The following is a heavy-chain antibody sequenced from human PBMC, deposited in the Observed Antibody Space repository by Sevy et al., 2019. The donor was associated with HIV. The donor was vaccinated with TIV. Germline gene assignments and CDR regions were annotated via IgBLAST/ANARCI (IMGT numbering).Heavy chain of an antibody. Sequence: GGCLRLSCAASGFTFRNYWMHWVRQAPGKGLVSLSYIHTDGSSSYYADYVKGRFTISRDNAQNTLYLQMNSLRAEDTAVYYSVRAGISDFWSGYYGIDHWGQGTLVTVSS. CDR2: IHTDGSSS. V-gene: IGHV3-74*01. CDR1: GFTFRNYW. J-gene: IGHJ4*02. D-gene: IGHD3-3*01. CDR3: VRAGISDFWSGYYGIDH.